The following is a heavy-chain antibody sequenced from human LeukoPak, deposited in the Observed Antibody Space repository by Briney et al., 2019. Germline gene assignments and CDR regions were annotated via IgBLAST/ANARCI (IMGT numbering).Heavy chain of an antibody. D-gene: IGHD3-3*01. CDR1: GFTFSDYY. CDR2: ISSSGSTI. Sequence: GGSLRLSCAASGFTFSDYYMSWLRQAPGKGLEWGSYISSSGSTIYYADSVKGRFTISRDNAKNSLYLQRNSLRAEDTAVYYCASGFGVVIFDYWGQGTLVTVSS. V-gene: IGHV3-11*04. CDR3: ASGFGVVIFDY. J-gene: IGHJ4*02.